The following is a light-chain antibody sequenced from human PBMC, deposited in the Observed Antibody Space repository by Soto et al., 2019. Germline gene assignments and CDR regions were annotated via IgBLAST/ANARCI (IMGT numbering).Light chain of an antibody. CDR1: SSNIGVPYD. CDR2: ANS. CDR3: QSYDNSPSTYV. J-gene: IGLJ1*01. V-gene: IGLV1-40*01. Sequence: QSVLTQPPSVSGAPGQMVTISCSGSSSNIGVPYDVHWYQQLPGRAPKLLIYANSIRPAGIPDRFSGSKSGTSASLAITGLQAEDEADYYCQSYDNSPSTYVFGTGTKVTVL.